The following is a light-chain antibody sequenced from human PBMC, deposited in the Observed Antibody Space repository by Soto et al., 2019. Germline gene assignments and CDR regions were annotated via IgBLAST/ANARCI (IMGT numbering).Light chain of an antibody. V-gene: IGLV1-44*01. CDR1: SSNFGANT. CDR3: AAWYDSLNGVV. Sequence: QSVLTQPPSASGTPGQRVTISCSGSSSNFGANTVNWYQQLPRTAPKLLIYSNNHRPSGVTDRFSGSKSGTSASLAISGLQSEDEADYYCAAWYDSLNGVVFGGGTKVTVL. CDR2: SNN. J-gene: IGLJ2*01.